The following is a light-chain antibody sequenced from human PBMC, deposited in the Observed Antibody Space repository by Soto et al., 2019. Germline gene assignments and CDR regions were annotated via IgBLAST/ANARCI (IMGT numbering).Light chain of an antibody. Sequence: IVLTQSPATLSLSPWERATLSCRASQSISSSNLAWYQQKPGQAPRLLLYGASNRASGIPDRISGSGSGTDFTLTISRLEPEDFAVYYCQQYGTSPWTFGQGTKVDIK. CDR2: GAS. V-gene: IGKV3-20*01. CDR1: QSISSSN. CDR3: QQYGTSPWT. J-gene: IGKJ1*01.